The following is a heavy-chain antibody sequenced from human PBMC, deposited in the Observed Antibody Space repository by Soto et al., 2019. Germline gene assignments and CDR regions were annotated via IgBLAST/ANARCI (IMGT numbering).Heavy chain of an antibody. CDR3: ARSLRRVAVADYYYYGMDV. CDR2: IGTAGDT. CDR1: GFTFSSYD. Sequence: GGFLRLSCAASGFTFSSYDMHWVRQATGKGLEWVSAIGTAGDTYYPGSVKGRFTISRENAKNSLYLQMNSLRAEDTAVYYCARSLRRVAVADYYYYGMDVWGQGTTVTVSS. V-gene: IGHV3-13*01. D-gene: IGHD6-19*01. J-gene: IGHJ6*02.